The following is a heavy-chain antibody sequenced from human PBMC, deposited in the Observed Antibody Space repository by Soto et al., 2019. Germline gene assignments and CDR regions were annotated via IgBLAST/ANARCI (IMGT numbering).Heavy chain of an antibody. D-gene: IGHD6-13*01. CDR1: GFTFSSYA. CDR3: AKDGVPSSWFRQIDY. CDR2: ISGSGGST. V-gene: IGHV3-23*01. J-gene: IGHJ4*02. Sequence: GGSLRLSCAASGFTFSSYAMSWVRQAPGKGLEWVSAISGSGGSTYYADSVKGRFTISRDNSKNTLYLQMNSLRAEDTAVYYCAKDGVPSSWFRQIDYGGQGPLVTVPS.